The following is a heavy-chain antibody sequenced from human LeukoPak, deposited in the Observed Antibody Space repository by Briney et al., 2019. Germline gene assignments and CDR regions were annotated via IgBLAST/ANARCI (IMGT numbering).Heavy chain of an antibody. CDR2: ISSSSNYI. J-gene: IGHJ3*02. V-gene: IGHV3-21*01. CDR1: GFTFSSYS. D-gene: IGHD1/OR15-1a*01. Sequence: GGSLRLSCAASGFTFSSYSMNWVRHAPGKGLEWASSISSSSNYIYYADSVKGRFTISRDNTKNSVSLQMKSLRVEDAAVYYCARGTGKTIAFDIWGQGTMVTVSS. CDR3: ARGTGKTIAFDI.